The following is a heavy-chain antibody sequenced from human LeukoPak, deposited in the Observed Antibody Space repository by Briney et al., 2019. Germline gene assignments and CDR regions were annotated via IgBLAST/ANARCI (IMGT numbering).Heavy chain of an antibody. D-gene: IGHD6-13*01. CDR2: ISGSGGST. CDR3: ANEKTYSSSFDP. J-gene: IGHJ5*02. Sequence: RGSLRLSCAASGFTFSSYATSWVRQAPGKGLEWVSAISGSGGSTYYADSVKGRFTISRDNSKNTLYLQMSSLRAEDTAVYYCANEKTYSSSFDPWGQGTLVTVSS. V-gene: IGHV3-23*01. CDR1: GFTFSSYA.